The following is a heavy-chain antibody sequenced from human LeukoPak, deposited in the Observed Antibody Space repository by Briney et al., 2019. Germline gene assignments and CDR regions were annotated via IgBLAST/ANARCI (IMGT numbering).Heavy chain of an antibody. D-gene: IGHD3-3*01. CDR2: INSDGSSR. V-gene: IGHV3-74*01. CDR1: GFTFSSYW. Sequence: GGSLRLSCAASGFTFSSYWMHWVRQAPGKGLVWVSRINSDGSSRSYADCVKGRFTISRDNAKNTLYLQMNSLRAEDTAVYYCARDLPPNTIFGVINWFDPWGQGTLVTVSS. CDR3: ARDLPPNTIFGVINWFDP. J-gene: IGHJ5*02.